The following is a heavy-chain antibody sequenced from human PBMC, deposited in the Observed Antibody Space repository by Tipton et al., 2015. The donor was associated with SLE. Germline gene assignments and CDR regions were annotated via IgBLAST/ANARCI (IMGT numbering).Heavy chain of an antibody. CDR2: IYFPGRT. J-gene: IGHJ2*01. CDR3: ARTAGRSVKLWYFDL. D-gene: IGHD5-18*01. V-gene: IGHV4-61*02. Sequence: TLSLTCSVSGVSITNYHSYWDWFRQTAGKGLEWIGRIYFPGRTYYNPSVTSRVTIALDTSKNEFSLEMTSVTTADTGVYYCARTAGRSVKLWYFDLWGRGTLVTVSS. CDR1: GVSITNYHSY.